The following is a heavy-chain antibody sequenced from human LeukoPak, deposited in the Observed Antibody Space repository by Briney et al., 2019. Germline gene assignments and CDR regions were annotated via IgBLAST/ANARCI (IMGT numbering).Heavy chain of an antibody. Sequence: ASVKVSCKASGYTFTSYGISWVRQAPGQGLEWMGWISTYNGNTNYAQKLQGRVTMTTDTSTSTAYMELRSLRSDDTAVYYCARNQSAATLLDYWGQGTLVTVSS. CDR1: GYTFTSYG. CDR2: ISTYNGNT. D-gene: IGHD2-15*01. V-gene: IGHV1-18*01. J-gene: IGHJ4*02. CDR3: ARNQSAATLLDY.